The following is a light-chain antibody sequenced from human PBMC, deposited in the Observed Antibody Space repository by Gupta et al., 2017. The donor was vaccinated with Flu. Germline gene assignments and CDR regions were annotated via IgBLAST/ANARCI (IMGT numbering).Light chain of an antibody. J-gene: IGKJ2*03. CDR3: QQRYSTPRS. V-gene: IGKV1-39*01. CDR2: AAS. CDR1: QSINSY. Sequence: DIQMTQSPSSLSASVGDRVTITCRASQSINSYLNWYQQKPGKAPKLLIYAASRLQSGVPSRFSGSGSGTDFTLTISRRQPEDFATYYCQQRYSTPRSFGQGTKLEIK.